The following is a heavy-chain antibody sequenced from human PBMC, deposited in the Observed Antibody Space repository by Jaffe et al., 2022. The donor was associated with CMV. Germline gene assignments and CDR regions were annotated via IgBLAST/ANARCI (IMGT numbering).Heavy chain of an antibody. Sequence: EVQLLESGGGLVQPGGSLRLSCAASGFTFSSYAMSWVRQAPGKGLEWVSAISGSGGSTYYADSVKGRFTISRDNSKNTLYLQMNSLRAEDTAVYYCGYSSSSRGHSYYYYYGMDVWGQGTTVTVSS. CDR3: GYSSSSRGHSYYYYYGMDV. CDR1: GFTFSSYA. V-gene: IGHV3-23*01. D-gene: IGHD6-6*01. CDR2: ISGSGGST. J-gene: IGHJ6*02.